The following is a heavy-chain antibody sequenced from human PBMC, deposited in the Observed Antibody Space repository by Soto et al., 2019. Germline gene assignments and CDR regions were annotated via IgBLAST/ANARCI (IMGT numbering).Heavy chain of an antibody. CDR2: ISGSGGST. D-gene: IGHD5-12*01. J-gene: IGHJ5*02. Sequence: GWSLRLSCASSVFTFISYAMSWVRQAPGKGLEWVSAISGSGGSTYYADSVKGRFTISRDNSKNTLYLQMNSLRAEDTAVYYCAKDRKWLRFSSWFDPWGQGTLVTVSS. CDR3: AKDRKWLRFSSWFDP. V-gene: IGHV3-23*01. CDR1: VFTFISYA.